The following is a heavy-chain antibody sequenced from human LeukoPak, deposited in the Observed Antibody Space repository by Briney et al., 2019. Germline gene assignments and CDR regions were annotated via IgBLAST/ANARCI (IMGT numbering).Heavy chain of an antibody. Sequence: ASVKVSCKASGYTFTSYGFSWVRQAPGQGLECMGWISGYNGNTDYAQKFQGRDTMTTDKSSSTAYMELRSLRPDDTAVYYCAREVYCSSTSCAYYFDYWGQGTLVTVSS. V-gene: IGHV1-18*01. CDR2: ISGYNGNT. CDR3: AREVYCSSTSCAYYFDY. J-gene: IGHJ4*02. CDR1: GYTFTSYG. D-gene: IGHD2-2*01.